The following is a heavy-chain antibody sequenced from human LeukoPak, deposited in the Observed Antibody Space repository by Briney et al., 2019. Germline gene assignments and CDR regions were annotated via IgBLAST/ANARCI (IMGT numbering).Heavy chain of an antibody. D-gene: IGHD3-10*01. CDR3: ATGRFGELFVSFDY. J-gene: IGHJ4*02. CDR2: FDPEDGET. Sequence: ASVKVSCKVSGYTLTELSMHWVRQAPGKGLEWMGGFDPEDGETIYAQKFQGRVTMTEDTSTDTAYMELSSLGSEDTAVYYCATGRFGELFVSFDYWGQGTLVTVSS. CDR1: GYTLTELS. V-gene: IGHV1-24*01.